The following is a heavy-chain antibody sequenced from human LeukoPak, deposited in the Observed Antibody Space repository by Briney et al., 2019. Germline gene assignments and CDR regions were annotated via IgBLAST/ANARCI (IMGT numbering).Heavy chain of an antibody. CDR1: GYTFTGYY. J-gene: IGHJ4*02. Sequence: ASVKVSCKASGYTFTGYYMHWVRRAPGQGLEWMGWINPNSGGTNYAQKFRGRVTMTRDTSISTAYMELSRLTSDDTAIYYCARKDYFDYWGQGTLVTVSS. V-gene: IGHV1-2*02. CDR3: ARKDYFDY. CDR2: INPNSGGT.